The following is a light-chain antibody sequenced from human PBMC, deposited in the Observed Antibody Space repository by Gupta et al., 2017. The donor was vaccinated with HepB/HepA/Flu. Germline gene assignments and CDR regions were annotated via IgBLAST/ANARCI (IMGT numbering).Light chain of an antibody. J-gene: IGLJ1*01. Sequence: SSELTQDPAVSVALGQTVRITCQGVSLRSYFGSWYQQKAGQAPVLVIYDKNSRPSGIPDRFSGSSLGNTASLIITGAQAEDEADYYCNSRDSSGNHYVCGTGTKVTVL. CDR3: NSRDSSGNHYV. V-gene: IGLV3-19*01. CDR2: DKN. CDR1: SLRSYF.